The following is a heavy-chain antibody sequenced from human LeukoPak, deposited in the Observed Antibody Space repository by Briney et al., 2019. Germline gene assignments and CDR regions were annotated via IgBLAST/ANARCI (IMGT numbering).Heavy chain of an antibody. V-gene: IGHV4-38-2*02. CDR1: GYSISSNYY. J-gene: IGHJ4*02. CDR2: FHHSGNT. Sequence: SETLSLTCSVCGYSISSNYYWGWIRPPPGEGLGGIGCFHHSGNTYHKPSLKSRVTIVGDTSQNQFPLKLRSVTAPAPSVYYCAREHFDNWGEGALVTVSP. CDR3: AREHFDN.